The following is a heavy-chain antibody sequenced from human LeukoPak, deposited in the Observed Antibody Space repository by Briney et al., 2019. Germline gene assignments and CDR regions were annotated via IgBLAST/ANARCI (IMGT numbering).Heavy chain of an antibody. CDR2: IYTSGST. V-gene: IGHV4-4*09. J-gene: IGHJ5*02. Sequence: SETLSLTCAVYGGSFSGYYWSWIRQPPGKGLEWIGYIYTSGSTNYNPSLKSRVTISVDTSKNQFSLKLSSVTAADTAVYYCARGYSSSWYGRYWFDPWGQGTLVTVSS. CDR1: GGSFSGYY. CDR3: ARGYSSSWYGRYWFDP. D-gene: IGHD6-13*01.